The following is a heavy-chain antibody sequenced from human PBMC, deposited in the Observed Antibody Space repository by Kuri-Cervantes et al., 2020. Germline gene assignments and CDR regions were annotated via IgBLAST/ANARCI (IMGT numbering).Heavy chain of an antibody. D-gene: IGHD2-2*01. CDR2: ISGSGSST. Sequence: GESLKISCAASGFTFSSYSMNWVRQAPGKGLEWVSAISGSGSSTYYADSVKGRFTISRDNSRNTLSLQINSLRAEDTAVYYCAKGSVGDYYHMDVWGKGTTVTVSS. V-gene: IGHV3-23*01. CDR1: GFTFSSYS. CDR3: AKGSVGDYYHMDV. J-gene: IGHJ6*03.